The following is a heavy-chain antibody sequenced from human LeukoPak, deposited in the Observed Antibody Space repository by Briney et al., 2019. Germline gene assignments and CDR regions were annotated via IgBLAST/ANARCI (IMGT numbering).Heavy chain of an antibody. V-gene: IGHV4-34*01. CDR1: GGSFSGYY. CDR2: INHSGST. CDR3: ARAGYSSGWYSDYYYYMDV. J-gene: IGHJ6*03. D-gene: IGHD6-19*01. Sequence: PSETLSLTCAVYGGSFSGYYWSWIRQPPGKGLEWIGEINHSGSTNYNPSLKSRVTISVDTSKNQFSLKLSSVTAADTAVYYCARAGYSSGWYSDYYYYMDVWGKGTTVTISS.